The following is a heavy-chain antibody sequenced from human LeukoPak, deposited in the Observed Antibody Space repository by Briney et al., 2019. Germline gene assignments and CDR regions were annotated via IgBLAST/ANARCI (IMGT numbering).Heavy chain of an antibody. CDR2: IYYSGST. CDR3: ARFPRRPGIAVAGSY. J-gene: IGHJ4*02. V-gene: IGHV4-39*01. D-gene: IGHD6-19*01. CDR1: GGSISSSSYY. Sequence: SETLSLTCTVSGGSISSSSYYWGWIRQPPGKGLEWIGSIYYSGSTYYNPSLKSRVTISVDTSKNQFSLKLSSATAADTAVYYCARFPRRPGIAVAGSYWGRGTLVTVSS.